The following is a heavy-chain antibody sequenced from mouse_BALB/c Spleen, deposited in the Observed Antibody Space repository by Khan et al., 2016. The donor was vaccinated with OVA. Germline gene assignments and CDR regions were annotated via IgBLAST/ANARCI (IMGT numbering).Heavy chain of an antibody. Sequence: VQLQQSGPELVKPGASVKMSCTASGYTFTTYVIHWVKQKPGQGLEWFGYINPYNDDTKYNEKFKGKATLTSDNSSTTAYMEFSSLTSEDSAVSYCARSRGLLRGAMDYWGEGTSVTVSS. CDR2: INPYNDDT. D-gene: IGHD2-3*01. J-gene: IGHJ4*01. CDR1: GYTFTTYV. CDR3: ARSRGLLRGAMDY. V-gene: IGHV1S136*01.